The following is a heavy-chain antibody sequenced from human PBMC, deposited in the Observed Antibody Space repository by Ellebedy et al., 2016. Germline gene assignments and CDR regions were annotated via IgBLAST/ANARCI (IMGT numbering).Heavy chain of an antibody. CDR1: GFSLNTNQVV. Sequence: SGPTLVKPTQTLTLTCTFSGFSLNTNQVVVGWVRQPPGKALEWLAFIYGHDDKRYSPSLRNRLTITKDTSKNQVVLTMTNMDPVDTATYYCVHRTTITSVDYWGQGSLVTVSS. V-gene: IGHV2-5*01. CDR3: VHRTTITSVDY. CDR2: IYGHDDK. D-gene: IGHD4-11*01. J-gene: IGHJ4*02.